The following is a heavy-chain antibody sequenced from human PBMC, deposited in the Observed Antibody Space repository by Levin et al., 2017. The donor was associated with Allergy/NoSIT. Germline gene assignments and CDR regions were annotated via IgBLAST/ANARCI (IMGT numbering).Heavy chain of an antibody. V-gene: IGHV3-30*18. Sequence: GGSLRLSCAASGFTFSSYGMHWVRQAPGKGLEWVAVISYDGSNKYYADSVKGRFTISRDNSKNTLYLQMNSLRAEDTAVYYCAKDGGVVVAAGIDPWGQGTLVTVSS. J-gene: IGHJ5*02. CDR1: GFTFSSYG. CDR2: ISYDGSNK. D-gene: IGHD2-15*01. CDR3: AKDGGVVVAAGIDP.